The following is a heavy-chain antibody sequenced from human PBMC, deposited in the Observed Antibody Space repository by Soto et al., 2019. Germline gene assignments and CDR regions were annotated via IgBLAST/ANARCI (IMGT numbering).Heavy chain of an antibody. V-gene: IGHV1-18*01. J-gene: IGHJ4*02. D-gene: IGHD2-2*01. CDR2: ISAYNGNT. Sequence: ASVKISCKASGYTFTSYGISWVRQAPGQGLEWMGWISAYNGNTNYAQKHQGRVTMTTDTSTSTAYMELRSLRSDDTAVYYCARVLGTVLVPAATHHDQTIDYWGQGTLVTVSS. CDR1: GYTFTSYG. CDR3: ARVLGTVLVPAATHHDQTIDY.